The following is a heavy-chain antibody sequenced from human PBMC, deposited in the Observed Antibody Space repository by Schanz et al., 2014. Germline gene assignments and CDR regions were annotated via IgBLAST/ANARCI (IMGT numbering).Heavy chain of an antibody. V-gene: IGHV1-18*01. Sequence: QVQLVQSGAEVKKPGASVKVSCKASGYTFTSYGISWVRQAPGQGLEWMGWISADNGNTNYAQRLQGRVTMTTDTSTGTAYMELRSLRSDDTAVYYCARDRRRYCSTASCLHDNWFDPWGQGTLVIVSS. CDR1: GYTFTSYG. J-gene: IGHJ5*02. CDR2: ISADNGNT. D-gene: IGHD2-2*01. CDR3: ARDRRRYCSTASCLHDNWFDP.